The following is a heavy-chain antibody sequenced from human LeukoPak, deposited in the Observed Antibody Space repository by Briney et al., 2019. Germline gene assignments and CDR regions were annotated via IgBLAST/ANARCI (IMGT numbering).Heavy chain of an antibody. V-gene: IGHV3-30*18. CDR3: AKDYRPHDFWSGLVDY. Sequence: PGGSLRLSCAGSGFTFSSYGMHWVRQAPGKELEWVTLISYDGSNKYYADSVKGRFTISRDNSKNTLYLQMNSLRAEDTAVYYCAKDYRPHDFWSGLVDYWGQGTLVTVSS. CDR2: ISYDGSNK. J-gene: IGHJ4*02. D-gene: IGHD3-3*01. CDR1: GFTFSSYG.